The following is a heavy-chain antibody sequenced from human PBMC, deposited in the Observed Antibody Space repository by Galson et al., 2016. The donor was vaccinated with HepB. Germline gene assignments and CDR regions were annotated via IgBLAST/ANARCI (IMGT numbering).Heavy chain of an antibody. V-gene: IGHV3-73*01. CDR1: GFSFSGSA. Sequence: GSLRLSCAASGFSFSGSAVHWVRQAPGKGLEWIGRIRSKRNSYATAYGASVKGRFTISRDDSKDTAYLQMNSLKIDDTAVYFCAGSRRAEGGGDFWSSYFRPWAFDIWGQGTMVTVSS. J-gene: IGHJ3*02. CDR2: IRSKRNSYAT. CDR3: AGSRRAEGGGDFWSSYFRPWAFDI. D-gene: IGHD3-3*01.